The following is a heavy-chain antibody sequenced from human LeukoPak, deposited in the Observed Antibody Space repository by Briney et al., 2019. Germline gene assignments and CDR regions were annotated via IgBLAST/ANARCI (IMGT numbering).Heavy chain of an antibody. Sequence: GGSLRLSCAASGFTFSSYAMSWVRRAPGTGLEWVSAFGGSGGSTYNADSVTGRFTISRDNSKNTLYLQMTSLRAEDTAVYYCAKVISQYCSSTSCYTLDYWGQGTLVTVSS. V-gene: IGHV3-23*01. CDR2: FGGSGGST. D-gene: IGHD2-2*02. J-gene: IGHJ4*02. CDR1: GFTFSSYA. CDR3: AKVISQYCSSTSCYTLDY.